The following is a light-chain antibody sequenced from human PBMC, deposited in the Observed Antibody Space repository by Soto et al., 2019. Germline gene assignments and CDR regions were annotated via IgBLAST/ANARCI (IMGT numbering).Light chain of an antibody. V-gene: IGKV1-5*01. CDR2: DVS. J-gene: IGKJ1*01. CDR1: QSITRY. Sequence: IQMTQSPSTLSVSVGDRVSITCRASQSITRYLGWYQQKPGKAPNLLIYDVSILESGVPSRFSGSGSGTEFTLTISSLQADDFATSYCQQDNSYSSWTFGQGTQVEI. CDR3: QQDNSYSSWT.